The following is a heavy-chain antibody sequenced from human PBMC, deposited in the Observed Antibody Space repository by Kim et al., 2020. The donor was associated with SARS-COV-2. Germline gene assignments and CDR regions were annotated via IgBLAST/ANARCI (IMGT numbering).Heavy chain of an antibody. Sequence: SETLSLTCTVSGGSISSGGYYWSWIRQHPGKGLEWIGYIYYSGSTYYNPSLKSRVTISVDTSKNQFSLKLSSVTAADTAVYYCARDIVVRGPSHRYCSSTSCKNYYYYGMDVWGQGTTVTVSS. CDR1: GGSISSGGYY. J-gene: IGHJ6*02. CDR3: ARDIVVRGPSHRYCSSTSCKNYYYYGMDV. D-gene: IGHD2-2*01. V-gene: IGHV4-31*03. CDR2: IYYSGST.